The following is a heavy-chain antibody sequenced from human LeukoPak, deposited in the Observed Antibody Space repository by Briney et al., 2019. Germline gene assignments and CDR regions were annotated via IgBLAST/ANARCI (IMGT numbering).Heavy chain of an antibody. J-gene: IGHJ4*02. D-gene: IGHD3-10*01. CDR3: ARVVSLYASGTYTPNYFNY. CDR1: GYSLTSYC. Sequence: GESLKISCKASGYSLTSYCIGWVRQMPGNGLEWMGIIYPPDSKTTYSPSFQGQVSISADMSISTSYLQWNSLKASDTAIYYCARVVSLYASGTYTPNYFNYWGQGTLVTVSS. V-gene: IGHV5-51*01. CDR2: IYPPDSKT.